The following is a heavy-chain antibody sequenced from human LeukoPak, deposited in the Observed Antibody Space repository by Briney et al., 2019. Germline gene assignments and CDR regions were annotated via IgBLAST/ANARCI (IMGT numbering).Heavy chain of an antibody. CDR2: LGGGGVDT. CDR1: GFTFSTYA. J-gene: IGHJ4*02. D-gene: IGHD3-22*01. Sequence: GGSLRLSCAASGFTFSTYAMSWVRQAPGKGLEWVSTLGGGGVDTYYADSVKGRFTISRDNSKNSLYLQMNSLSAEDTAVYYCARARHSSGYYADTIDYWGQGTLVTVSS. CDR3: ARARHSSGYYADTIDY. V-gene: IGHV3-23*01.